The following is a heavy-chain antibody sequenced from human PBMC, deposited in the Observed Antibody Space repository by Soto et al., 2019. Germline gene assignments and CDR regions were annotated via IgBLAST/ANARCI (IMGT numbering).Heavy chain of an antibody. V-gene: IGHV3-23*01. CDR2: ISGSGGRT. CDR1: GFTFSSYA. CDR3: AKGLLRYFGPPGDAFAI. J-gene: IGHJ3*02. Sequence: PGGSLRLSCAASGFTFSSYAMSWVRQAPGKGLEWVSAISGSGGRTYYADSVKGRFTISRDNSENTLYLQMNSLRAEDTAVYYCAKGLLRYFGPPGDAFAIWGQGTMVTVSS. D-gene: IGHD3-9*01.